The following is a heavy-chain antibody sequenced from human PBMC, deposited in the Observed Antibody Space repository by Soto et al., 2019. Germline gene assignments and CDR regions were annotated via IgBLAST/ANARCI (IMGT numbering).Heavy chain of an antibody. Sequence: GGSLRLSCAASGFTFSSYGMHWVRQAPGKGLEWVAVISYDGSNKYYADSVKGRFTISRDNSKNTLYLQMNSLRAEDTAVYYCAKDFGSGSYGAFDYWGQGTLVTVSS. CDR3: AKDFGSGSYGAFDY. D-gene: IGHD1-26*01. V-gene: IGHV3-30*18. J-gene: IGHJ4*02. CDR1: GFTFSSYG. CDR2: ISYDGSNK.